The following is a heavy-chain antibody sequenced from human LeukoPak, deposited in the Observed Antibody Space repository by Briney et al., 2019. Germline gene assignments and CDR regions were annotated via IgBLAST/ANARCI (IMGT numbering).Heavy chain of an antibody. J-gene: IGHJ4*02. V-gene: IGHV3-49*04. CDR1: GFTFGDYA. CDR2: IRSKAYGGTT. D-gene: IGHD5-18*01. Sequence: GGSLRLSCTASGFTFGDYAMSWVRQAPGEGLEWVGFIRSKAYGGTTEYAASVKGRFTILRDDSKSIAYLQMNSLKTEDTAVYYCTRSRRGYSYLWGQGTLVTVSS. CDR3: TRSRRGYSYL.